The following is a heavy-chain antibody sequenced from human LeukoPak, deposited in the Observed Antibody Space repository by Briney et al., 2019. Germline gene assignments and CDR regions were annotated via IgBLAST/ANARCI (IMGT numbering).Heavy chain of an antibody. J-gene: IGHJ4*02. CDR2: VYHSGST. V-gene: IGHV4-4*02. CDR3: ARGVYCSGGSCYALLDY. CDR1: GGSISSSNW. D-gene: IGHD2-15*01. Sequence: SETLSLTCAVSGGSISSSNWWSWVRQPPGKGLEWIGEVYHSGSTNYNPSLKSRVTISVDKSKNQFSLKRSSVTAADTAVYYCARGVYCSGGSCYALLDYWGQGTLVTVSS.